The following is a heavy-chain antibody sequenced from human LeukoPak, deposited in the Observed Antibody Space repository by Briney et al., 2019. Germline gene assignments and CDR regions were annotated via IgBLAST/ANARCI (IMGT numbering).Heavy chain of an antibody. CDR3: AKAPKTMIVVVIMADY. CDR2: ISGSGGST. D-gene: IGHD3-22*01. V-gene: IGHV3-23*01. Sequence: GGSLRLSCAASGFTFSSYAMSWVRQAPGKGLEWVSAISGSGGSTYYADSVKGRFTISRDNSKNTLYLQMNSLRAEDTAVYYCAKAPKTMIVVVIMADYWGQGTLVTVSS. J-gene: IGHJ4*02. CDR1: GFTFSSYA.